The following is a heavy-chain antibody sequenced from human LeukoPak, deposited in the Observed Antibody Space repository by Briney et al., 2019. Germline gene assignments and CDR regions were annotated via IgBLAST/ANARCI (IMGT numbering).Heavy chain of an antibody. J-gene: IGHJ5*02. D-gene: IGHD1-26*01. CDR2: IRYDGIKI. CDR1: GFTFSSYG. CDR3: ARDRSGSYLNNWFDP. Sequence: GRSLRLSCAASGFTFSSYGMHWVRQAPGKGLEWVAFIRYDGIKIYYADSVKGRFTISRDNAKNSLYLQMNSLRAEDTAVYYCARDRSGSYLNNWFDPWGQGTLVTVSS. V-gene: IGHV3-33*08.